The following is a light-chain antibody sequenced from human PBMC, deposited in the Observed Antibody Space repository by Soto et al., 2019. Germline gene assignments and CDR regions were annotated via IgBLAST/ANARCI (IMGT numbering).Light chain of an antibody. Sequence: QSVLTQPPSGSGIPGQRVTISCSGSRSNIGSNNVNWYQQLPGTAPRLLTFNNHLRPSGVPDRFSGSKSGTSASLAISGLQSEDEGDYYCAAWDDSLDGYVFGTGTKLTVL. V-gene: IGLV1-44*01. CDR1: RSNIGSNN. J-gene: IGLJ1*01. CDR3: AAWDDSLDGYV. CDR2: NNH.